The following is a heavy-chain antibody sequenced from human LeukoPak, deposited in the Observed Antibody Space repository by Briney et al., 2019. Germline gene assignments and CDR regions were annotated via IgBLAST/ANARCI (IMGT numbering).Heavy chain of an antibody. CDR3: ARAPDPNFYDRSGFDY. V-gene: IGHV3-21*04. Sequence: SGGSLRLSCAPCGFTFSSYSMNWVRPAPGKGREWVSSFNRSGPYIYYADSVKGRFTISRDNAKNSLYLQMNSLRAEDTAIYYCARAPDPNFYDRSGFDYWGQGTLITVSS. D-gene: IGHD3-22*01. CDR1: GFTFSSYS. CDR2: FNRSGPYI. J-gene: IGHJ4*02.